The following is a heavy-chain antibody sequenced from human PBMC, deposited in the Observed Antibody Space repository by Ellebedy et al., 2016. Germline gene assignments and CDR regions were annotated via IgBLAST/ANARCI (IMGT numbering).Heavy chain of an antibody. V-gene: IGHV3-23*01. CDR3: AKDVLPDYGSGIFYPSDY. CDR1: AFSGYG. Sequence: GESLKISCAASAFSGYGMSWVRQAPGKGLQWVSGISATGSSTYYADSVRGRFTISRDNSKSTLYLQMNSLRAEDTAVYYCAKDVLPDYGSGIFYPSDYWGQGTLVTVSS. D-gene: IGHD3-10*01. CDR2: ISATGSST. J-gene: IGHJ4*02.